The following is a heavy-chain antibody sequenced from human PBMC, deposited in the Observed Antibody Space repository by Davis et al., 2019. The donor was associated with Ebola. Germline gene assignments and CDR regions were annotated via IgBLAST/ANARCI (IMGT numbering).Heavy chain of an antibody. D-gene: IGHD4-11*01. CDR2: IRSKANSYAI. V-gene: IGHV3-73*01. Sequence: GESPKTPLAAPGFTFSSYGMHRVRQASGKGPELVGRIRSKANSYAIAYAASVKGRFTIPRDDSKNTAYLQMNSLKTEDTAVYYCTSTVTDSDYWGQGTLVTVSS. CDR1: GFTFSSYG. CDR3: TSTVTDSDY. J-gene: IGHJ4*02.